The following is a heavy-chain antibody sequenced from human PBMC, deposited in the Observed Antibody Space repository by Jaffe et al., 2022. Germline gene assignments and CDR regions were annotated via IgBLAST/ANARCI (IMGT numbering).Heavy chain of an antibody. J-gene: IGHJ6*03. CDR1: GGTFSSYA. Sequence: QVQLVQSGAEVKKPGSSVKVSCKASGGTFSSYAISWVRQAPGQGLEWMGGIIPIFGTANYAQKFQGRVTITADESTSTAYMELSSLRSEDTAVYYCASCPYYYPTYYYYYMDVWGKGTTVTVSS. CDR3: ASCPYYYPTYYYYYMDV. D-gene: IGHD3-10*01. CDR2: IIPIFGTA. V-gene: IGHV1-69*01.